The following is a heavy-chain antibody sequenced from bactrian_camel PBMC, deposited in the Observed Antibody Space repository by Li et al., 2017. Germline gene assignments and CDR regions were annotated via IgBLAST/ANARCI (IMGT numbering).Heavy chain of an antibody. CDR3: AASDWARYCSGGPRSYEYKH. CDR2: IDTDGTA. CDR1: GVTYNSYC. V-gene: IGHV3S55*01. D-gene: IGHD2*01. Sequence: HVQLVESGGGSVQAGGSLTLSCVASGVTYNSYCMGWFRQTPGKERKGVACIDTDGTAFYADSVKGRFTISRDNAKNTLYLQMNSLKPEDTAMYYCAASDWARYCSGGPRSYEYKHWGHGTQVTVS. J-gene: IGHJ4*01.